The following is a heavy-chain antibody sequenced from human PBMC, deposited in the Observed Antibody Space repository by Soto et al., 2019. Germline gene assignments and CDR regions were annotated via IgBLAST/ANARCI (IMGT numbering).Heavy chain of an antibody. Sequence: QVQQQPWGAGLLKPSETLSLTCTVYAGSSSHYYWNWIRQAPGKGLEWIGKIKHGGSSSYNPSLRSRVAISVDMSKNQSSLTLSSVTAADTAVYYCARGGSSDWQVALDIWGQGTMVPVSS. CDR3: ARGGSSDWQVALDI. J-gene: IGHJ3*02. CDR2: IKHGGSS. D-gene: IGHD6-19*01. V-gene: IGHV4-34*01. CDR1: AGSSSHYY.